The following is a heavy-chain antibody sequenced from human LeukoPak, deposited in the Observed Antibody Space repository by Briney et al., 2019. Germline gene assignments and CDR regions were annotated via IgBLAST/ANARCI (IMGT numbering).Heavy chain of an antibody. V-gene: IGHV3-7*01. J-gene: IGHJ4*02. CDR3: ARGLEYLLAVGGVDY. Sequence: GGSLRLSCAASGFTFSSYRMSWVRQAPGRGLEWVANIKRDGSEKYYVDSLKGRFTISRDNAKNSLYLEMNSLRAEDTAVYYCARGLEYLLAVGGVDYWGQGTLVTVSS. CDR2: IKRDGSEK. D-gene: IGHD6-19*01. CDR1: GFTFSSYR.